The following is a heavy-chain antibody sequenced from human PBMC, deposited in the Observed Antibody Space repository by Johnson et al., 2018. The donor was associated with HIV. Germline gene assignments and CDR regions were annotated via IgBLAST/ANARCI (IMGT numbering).Heavy chain of an antibody. Sequence: VQLVESGGGLVQPGGSLRLSCEASGFTFGTYWMTWVRQAPGNGLEWVATIKLDGSDKYYLDSVKGRFTISRDNGRNSLYLQMNSLRAEDTAVYYCARKGDAFDIWGQGTKVTVSS. CDR3: ARKGDAFDI. CDR2: IKLDGSDK. CDR1: GFTFGTYW. J-gene: IGHJ3*02. V-gene: IGHV3-7*03.